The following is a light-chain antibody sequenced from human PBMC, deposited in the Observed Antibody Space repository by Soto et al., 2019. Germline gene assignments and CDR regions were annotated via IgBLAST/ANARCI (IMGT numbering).Light chain of an antibody. Sequence: EIVLTQSPGTLSLSPGERATLSCRASQSVSSNNLAWYHQKPGQTPRLLIYGASSRATGIPDRFSGSGSGTDFTLTIIRLEPEDFAVYYCQQYDNSITFGQGTRLEIE. J-gene: IGKJ5*01. CDR1: QSVSSNN. CDR3: QQYDNSIT. CDR2: GAS. V-gene: IGKV3-20*01.